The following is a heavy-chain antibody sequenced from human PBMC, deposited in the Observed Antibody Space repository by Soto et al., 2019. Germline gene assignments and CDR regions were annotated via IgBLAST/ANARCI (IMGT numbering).Heavy chain of an antibody. CDR1: GGSIASSTYY. CDR3: ARPHGDPLGY. Sequence: QVQLQESGPELVKPSETLPLTCTVSGGSIASSTYYWGWIRQPPGKGLDWIGSISYSRSTYYNPSLKRRAPISVDTSKNQFSLRLSSVTAADTAVYYCARPHGDPLGYWGQGILVTVSS. D-gene: IGHD4-17*01. CDR2: ISYSRST. V-gene: IGHV4-39*01. J-gene: IGHJ4*02.